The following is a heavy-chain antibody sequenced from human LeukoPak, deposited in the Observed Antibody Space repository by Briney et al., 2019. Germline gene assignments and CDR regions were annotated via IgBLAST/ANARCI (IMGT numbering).Heavy chain of an antibody. CDR2: ISSSGSTI. Sequence: GGSLRLSCAASGFTFSDYNMSWIRQAPGKGLEWVSYISSSGSTIYYADSVKGRFTISRDNAKNSLYLQMNSLRAEDTAVYYCARDRVAAVGAEDAFDIWGQGTMVTVSS. CDR3: ARDRVAAVGAEDAFDI. CDR1: GFTFSDYN. V-gene: IGHV3-11*04. J-gene: IGHJ3*02. D-gene: IGHD1-26*01.